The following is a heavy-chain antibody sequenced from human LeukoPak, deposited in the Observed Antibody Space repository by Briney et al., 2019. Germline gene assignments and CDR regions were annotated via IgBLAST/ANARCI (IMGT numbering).Heavy chain of an antibody. V-gene: IGHV1-18*01. CDR1: GYTFTSYG. CDR2: ISAYNGNT. J-gene: IGHJ6*02. Sequence: ASVKVSCKASGYTFTSYGISWVRQAPGQGLEWMGWISAYNGNTNYAQKLQGRVTMTTDTSTSTAYMELRSLRSDDTAVYYCARGMYYYGSGSYYYYGMDVWGQGTTVTVSS. CDR3: ARGMYYYGSGSYYYYGMDV. D-gene: IGHD3-10*01.